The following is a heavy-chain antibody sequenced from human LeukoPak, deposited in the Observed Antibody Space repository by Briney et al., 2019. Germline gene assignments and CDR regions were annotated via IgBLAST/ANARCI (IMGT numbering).Heavy chain of an antibody. CDR3: ARLGYSYGYLYYYYYYMDV. D-gene: IGHD5-18*01. Sequence: ASVKLSCKASGYTFTGYYMHWVRQAPGQGLEWMGWINPNSGGTNYAQKFQGRVTMTRDTSISTAYMELSRLRSDDTAVYYCARLGYSYGYLYYYYYYMDVWGKGTTVTISS. V-gene: IGHV1-2*02. CDR2: INPNSGGT. J-gene: IGHJ6*03. CDR1: GYTFTGYY.